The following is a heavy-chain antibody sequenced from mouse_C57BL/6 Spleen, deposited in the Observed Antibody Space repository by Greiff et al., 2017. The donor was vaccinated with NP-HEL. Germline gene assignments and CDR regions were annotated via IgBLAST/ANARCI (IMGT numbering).Heavy chain of an antibody. CDR3: ARMGNYDGYYLYAMDY. Sequence: VQLQQSGAELARPGASVKLSCKASGYTFTSYGISWVKQRTGQGLEWIGEIYPRSGNTYYNEKFKGKATLTADKSSSTAYMELRSLTSEDSAVYFCARMGNYDGYYLYAMDYWGQGTSVTVSS. J-gene: IGHJ4*01. V-gene: IGHV1-81*01. D-gene: IGHD2-3*01. CDR1: GYTFTSYG. CDR2: IYPRSGNT.